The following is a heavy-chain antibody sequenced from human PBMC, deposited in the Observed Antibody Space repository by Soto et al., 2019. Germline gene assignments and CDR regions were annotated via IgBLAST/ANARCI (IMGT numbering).Heavy chain of an antibody. CDR2: IFPDDSDT. J-gene: IGHJ6*02. CDR3: ARTESGYSYGFADV. V-gene: IGHV5-51*01. CDR1: GYNFATYW. Sequence: GESLKISCKGSGYNFATYWIGWVRQMPGKGLEWMGIIFPDDSDTKYSPSFQGQVTISADKSISTAYLQWSSLKASDSAMYYCARTESGYSYGFADVWGQGTTVTVSS. D-gene: IGHD5-18*01.